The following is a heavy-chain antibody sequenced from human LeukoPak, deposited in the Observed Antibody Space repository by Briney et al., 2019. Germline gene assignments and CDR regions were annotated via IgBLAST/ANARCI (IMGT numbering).Heavy chain of an antibody. CDR1: GGSISSYY. V-gene: IGHV4-4*07. J-gene: IGHJ6*03. D-gene: IGHD3-22*01. Sequence: SETLSLTCTVSGGSISSYYWSWIRQPAGKGLEWIGRIYTSGSTNYNPSLKSRVTMSVDTSKNQFSLKLSSVTAADTAVYYCARALASGYYYYYYYMDVWGKGTTVTVSS. CDR3: ARALASGYYYYYYYMDV. CDR2: IYTSGST.